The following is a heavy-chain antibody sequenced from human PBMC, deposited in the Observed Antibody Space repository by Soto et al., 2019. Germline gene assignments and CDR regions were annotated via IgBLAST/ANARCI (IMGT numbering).Heavy chain of an antibody. CDR2: VFYTGFT. CDR1: GGSLSGSYYY. D-gene: IGHD1-20*01. Sequence: SETLSLTCAVSGGSLSGSYYYWGWLRQSPGRGPEWIGSVFYTGFTSYNPSLESRVSVSVDTSKNQFSLKVSAVTAADTAVYYCASSQKGYNWNHFDHWGQGALVTVSS. CDR3: ASSQKGYNWNHFDH. V-gene: IGHV4-39*01. J-gene: IGHJ4*02.